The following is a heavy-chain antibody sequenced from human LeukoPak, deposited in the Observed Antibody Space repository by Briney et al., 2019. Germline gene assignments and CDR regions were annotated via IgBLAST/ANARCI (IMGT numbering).Heavy chain of an antibody. D-gene: IGHD6-19*01. Sequence: GGSLRLSCEASGFTFSSYSMNWVRQAPGEGLEWLSYIDSSSSTIYYADSVKGRFTIFRDNAKKSLYLQMNSLGDEDTAVYYCARYEYNSGQIFDYWGQGTLVTVSS. CDR3: ARYEYNSGQIFDY. J-gene: IGHJ4*02. V-gene: IGHV3-48*02. CDR1: GFTFSSYS. CDR2: IDSSSSTI.